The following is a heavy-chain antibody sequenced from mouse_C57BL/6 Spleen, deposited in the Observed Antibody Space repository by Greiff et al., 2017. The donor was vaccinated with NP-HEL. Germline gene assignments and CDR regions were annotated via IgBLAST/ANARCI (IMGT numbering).Heavy chain of an antibody. D-gene: IGHD2-5*01. Sequence: VQLQQSGPVLVKPGASVKMSCKASGYTFTDYYMNWVKQSHGKSLEWIGVINPYNGGTSYNQKFKGKATLTVDKSSSTAYMELNSLTSEDSAVYYCARGSNYVNFDYWGQGTTVTVSS. CDR1: GYTFTDYY. J-gene: IGHJ2*01. CDR2: INPYNGGT. CDR3: ARGSNYVNFDY. V-gene: IGHV1-19*01.